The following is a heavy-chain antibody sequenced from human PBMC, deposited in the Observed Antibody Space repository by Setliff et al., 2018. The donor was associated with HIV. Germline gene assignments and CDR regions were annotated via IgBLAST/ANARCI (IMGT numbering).Heavy chain of an antibody. CDR2: INGSGNT. Sequence: SETLSLTCIVSGGSISSTSYYWGWIRQPPGRGLKWIGSINGSGNTFYNPSLKNRVTIYVDTSKNQFSLRLNSVTAADTAAYYCVRHGGWGKGTTVTVSS. CDR3: VRHGG. V-gene: IGHV4-39*01. D-gene: IGHD2-15*01. J-gene: IGHJ6*04. CDR1: GGSISSTSYY.